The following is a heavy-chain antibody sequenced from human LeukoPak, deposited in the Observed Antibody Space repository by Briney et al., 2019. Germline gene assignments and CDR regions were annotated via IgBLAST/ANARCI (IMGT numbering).Heavy chain of an antibody. CDR1: GFTFSSYG. CDR3: AKLGTGIAAAGHFDY. CDR2: ISYDGSNK. Sequence: GGSLRLSCAASGFTFSSYGMHWVRQAPGKGLEWVAVISYDGSNKYYADSVKGRFTVSRDNSKNTLYLQMNSLRAEDTAVYYCAKLGTGIAAAGHFDYWGQGTLVTVSS. V-gene: IGHV3-30*18. J-gene: IGHJ4*02. D-gene: IGHD6-13*01.